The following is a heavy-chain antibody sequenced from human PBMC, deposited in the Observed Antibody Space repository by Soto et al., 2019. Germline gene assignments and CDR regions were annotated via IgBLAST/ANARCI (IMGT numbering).Heavy chain of an antibody. CDR1: GYSFTTSW. Sequence: GESLKISCKGCGYSFTTSWIGSVRQMPGKGLEWVGIIYPGHSDVRYGPSFQGQVIISADTSTNTAYLQWGSLKASDTAMYYCATAPYNSDFYMYLWGPGTLVTVSS. CDR2: IYPGHSDV. CDR3: ATAPYNSDFYMYL. D-gene: IGHD1-1*01. V-gene: IGHV5-51*01. J-gene: IGHJ4*02.